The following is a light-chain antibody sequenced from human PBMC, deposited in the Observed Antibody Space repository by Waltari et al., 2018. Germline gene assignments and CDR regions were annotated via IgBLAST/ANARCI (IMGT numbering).Light chain of an antibody. CDR3: QQYNSYSVLT. CDR1: QIISNW. V-gene: IGKV1-5*03. J-gene: IGKJ4*01. Sequence: DIQMTQSPSTLSASVGDRVTITCRASQIISNWLAWYQQKPGKAPKLLIYKASTLESGVPSRFSGSGSGTEFTLTISSLQPDDFATYYCQQYNSYSVLTFGGGTKVEIK. CDR2: KAS.